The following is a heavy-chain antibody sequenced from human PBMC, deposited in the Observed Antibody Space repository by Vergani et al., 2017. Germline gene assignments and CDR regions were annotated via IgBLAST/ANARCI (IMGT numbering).Heavy chain of an antibody. V-gene: IGHV3-23*01. CDR1: GFTFSSYA. J-gene: IGHJ6*02. D-gene: IGHD3-10*01. CDR3: AKIRGVDYYYGMDV. Sequence: EVQLLESGGGLVQPGGSLRLSCAASGFTFSSYAMSWVRQAPGKGLEWVSAISGSGGSTYYADSVKGRFTIARNNSKNTLYLQRNSLRAEDTAVSYCAKIRGVDYYYGMDVWGQGTTVTVSS. CDR2: ISGSGGST.